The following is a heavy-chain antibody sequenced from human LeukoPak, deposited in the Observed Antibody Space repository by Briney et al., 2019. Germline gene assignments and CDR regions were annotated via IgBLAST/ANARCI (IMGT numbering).Heavy chain of an antibody. Sequence: GGSLRLSCEASGFTFSSYSMNWVRQAPGKGLEWVSVISGSGGTTYYADSVQGRFTISRDNSKNTLYLEMNNLRAEDTAEYYCARDSWGIAAAGAFDVWGQGAMVTVSS. V-gene: IGHV3-23*01. D-gene: IGHD6-13*01. J-gene: IGHJ3*01. CDR2: ISGSGGTT. CDR3: ARDSWGIAAAGAFDV. CDR1: GFTFSSYS.